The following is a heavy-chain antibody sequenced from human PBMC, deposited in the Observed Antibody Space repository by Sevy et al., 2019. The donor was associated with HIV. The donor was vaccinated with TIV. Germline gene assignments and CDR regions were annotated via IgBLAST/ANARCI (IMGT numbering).Heavy chain of an antibody. CDR2: TSYDGSHK. D-gene: IGHD1-26*01. Sequence: GESLKISCTVSGFIFSNFAMHWVRQAPGKGLEWVAVTSYDGSHKYYADSVKGRFTVSRDNSRNILSLEMSSLRRDDNAVYYCARGENDDEFFQYWGQGTLVTVSS. J-gene: IGHJ1*01. V-gene: IGHV3-30*04. CDR3: ARGENDDEFFQY. CDR1: GFIFSNFA.